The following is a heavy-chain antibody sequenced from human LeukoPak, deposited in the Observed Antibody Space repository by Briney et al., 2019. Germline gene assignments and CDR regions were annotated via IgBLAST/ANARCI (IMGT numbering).Heavy chain of an antibody. CDR1: GGSISSYY. Sequence: PSETLSLTCTVSGGSISSYYWTWIRQPPGKGLEWIGNIYYSGSTNYNPTLKSRVTISVDVSKNQFSLRLSSVTAADTAVYYRARVGGYYDNSGYGTFDFWGQGTLATVSS. V-gene: IGHV4-59*01. CDR2: IYYSGST. J-gene: IGHJ4*02. D-gene: IGHD3-22*01. CDR3: ARVGGYYDNSGYGTFDF.